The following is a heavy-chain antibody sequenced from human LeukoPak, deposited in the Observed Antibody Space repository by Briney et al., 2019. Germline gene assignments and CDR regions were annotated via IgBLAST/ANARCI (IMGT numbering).Heavy chain of an antibody. CDR3: ARRYYYDSSGYYYYYYYMDV. J-gene: IGHJ6*03. D-gene: IGHD3-22*01. V-gene: IGHV3-48*03. CDR1: GFTFSSYE. CDR2: ISSSGSTI. Sequence: GGSLRLSCAASGFTFSSYEMNWVRQAPGKGLEWVSYISSSGSTIYYADSVKGRFTISRDNAKNSLYLQMNGLRAEDTAVYYCARRYYYDSSGYYYYYYYMDVWGKGTTVTVSS.